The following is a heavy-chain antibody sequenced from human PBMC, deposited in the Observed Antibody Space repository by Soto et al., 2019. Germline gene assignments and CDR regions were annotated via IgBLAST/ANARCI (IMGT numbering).Heavy chain of an antibody. CDR3: AKDSYSSSSFFDY. Sequence: GGSLRLSCTASGFTFSSYAMSWVRQAPGKGLEWVSAISGSGGSTYYADSVKGRFTISRDNSKNTLYLQMNSLRAEDTAVYYCAKDSYSSSSFFDYWGQGTLVTVSS. J-gene: IGHJ4*02. D-gene: IGHD6-13*01. CDR2: ISGSGGST. CDR1: GFTFSSYA. V-gene: IGHV3-23*01.